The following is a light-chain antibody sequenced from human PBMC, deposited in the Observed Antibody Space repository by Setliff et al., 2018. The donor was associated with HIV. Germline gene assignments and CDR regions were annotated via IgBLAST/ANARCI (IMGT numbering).Light chain of an antibody. J-gene: IGLJ1*01. V-gene: IGLV1-40*01. CDR2: PKS. CDR1: SSNIGAGYD. Sequence: QSVLTQPPSVSGAPGQRVTISYTGSSSNIGAGYDVHWYQQLPGTDPKLLIYPKSDRASGVPDRFSGSKSGTSASLAITGRQAEDGADYYCQSYDSSLSGFVCGTGTKVTVL. CDR3: QSYDSSLSGFV.